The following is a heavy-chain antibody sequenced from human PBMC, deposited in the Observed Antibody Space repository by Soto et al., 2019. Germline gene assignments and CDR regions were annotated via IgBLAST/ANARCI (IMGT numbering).Heavy chain of an antibody. CDR3: ASPDCSSTSCYEAADFDY. CDR2: IIPIFGTA. Sequence: QVQLVQSGAEVKKPGSSVKVSCKASGGTFSSYAISWVRQAPGQGLEWMGGIIPIFGTANYAQKFQGRGTSTADESTSTAYMELSSLRSEDTAVYYCASPDCSSTSCYEAADFDYWGQGTLVPVSS. J-gene: IGHJ4*02. D-gene: IGHD2-2*01. CDR1: GGTFSSYA. V-gene: IGHV1-69*01.